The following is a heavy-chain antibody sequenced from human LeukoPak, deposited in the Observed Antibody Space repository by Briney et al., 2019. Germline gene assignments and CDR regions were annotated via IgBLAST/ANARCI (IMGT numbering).Heavy chain of an antibody. CDR2: ISWNSGSI. D-gene: IGHD2-8*01. CDR3: AKDGGYCTNGVCYTFDC. CDR1: GFTFDDYA. V-gene: IGHV3-9*01. Sequence: GRSLRLSCAASGFTFDDYAMHWVRQAPGKGLEWVSGISWNSGSIGYADSVKGRFTISRDNAKNSLYLQMNSLRAEDTALYYCAKDGGYCTNGVCYTFDCWGQRSLVTVSS. J-gene: IGHJ4*02.